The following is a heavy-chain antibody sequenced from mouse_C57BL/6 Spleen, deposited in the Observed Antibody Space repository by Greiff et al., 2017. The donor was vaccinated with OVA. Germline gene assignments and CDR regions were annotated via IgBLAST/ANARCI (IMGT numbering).Heavy chain of an antibody. Sequence: VHLVESGPGLVAPSQSLSITCTVSGFSLTRYGVAFVRPPPGKGLAWLGVIWGGGRPHYNSALMSRLSISKDNSKSQVFLKMNSLQTDDTAMYYCAKQNWDAMDYWGQGTSVTVSS. CDR1: GFSLTRYG. V-gene: IGHV2-9*01. CDR2: IWGGGRP. D-gene: IGHD4-1*01. CDR3: AKQNWDAMDY. J-gene: IGHJ4*01.